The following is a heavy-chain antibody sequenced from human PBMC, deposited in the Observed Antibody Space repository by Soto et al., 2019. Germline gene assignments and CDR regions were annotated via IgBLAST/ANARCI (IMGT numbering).Heavy chain of an antibody. V-gene: IGHV4-4*02. CDR3: ARSPDSSGYYPRWYYYGMDV. Sequence: SENLSLTSAVSGGSISSSNCLSWLRQPPGKGLEWIGEIYHRGSTNYNPSLKSRVTISVDKSKNQFSLKLSSVTAADTAVYYCARSPDSSGYYPRWYYYGMDVWGQGTTVT. CDR2: IYHRGST. D-gene: IGHD3-22*01. J-gene: IGHJ6*02. CDR1: GGSISSSNC.